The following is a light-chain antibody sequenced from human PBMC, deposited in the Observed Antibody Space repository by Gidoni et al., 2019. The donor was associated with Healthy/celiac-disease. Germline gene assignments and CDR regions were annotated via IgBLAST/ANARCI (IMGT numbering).Light chain of an antibody. CDR3: QQYGSSPFT. J-gene: IGKJ3*01. Sequence: ELVLTQSPGTLSLSPGERATLSCRASQSVSSSYLAWYQKKPGQAPRLLIYGASSSATGIPDRFSGSGSGTDFTLTISRLEPEDFAVYYCQQYGSSPFTFGPGTKVDIK. CDR1: QSVSSSY. V-gene: IGKV3-20*01. CDR2: GAS.